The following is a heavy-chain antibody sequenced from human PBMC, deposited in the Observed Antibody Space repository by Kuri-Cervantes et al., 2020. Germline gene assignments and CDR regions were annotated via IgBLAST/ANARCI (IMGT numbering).Heavy chain of an antibody. Sequence: GESLKISCAASGFTFSSYSMNWVRQAPGKGLEWVSSISSSSYIYYADSVKGRFTISRDNAKNSLYLQMNSLRAEDTAVYYCARDLSYYDILTGYYPSYYYYGMDVWGQGTTVTVSS. D-gene: IGHD3-9*01. CDR1: GFTFSSYS. V-gene: IGHV3-21*01. J-gene: IGHJ6*02. CDR2: ISSSSYI. CDR3: ARDLSYYDILTGYYPSYYYYGMDV.